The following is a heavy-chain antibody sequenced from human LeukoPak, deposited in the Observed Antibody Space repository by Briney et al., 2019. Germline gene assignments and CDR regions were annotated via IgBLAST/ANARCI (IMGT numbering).Heavy chain of an antibody. Sequence: PGGSLRLSCAASGFTFSSYGMHWVRQAPGKGLEWVAVISYDGSNKYYADSVKGRFTISRDNSKNTLYLQMNSLRAEDTAVYYCAKDLLHCSGGSCCGWNFGYWGQGTLVTVSS. CDR2: ISYDGSNK. CDR3: AKDLLHCSGGSCCGWNFGY. J-gene: IGHJ4*02. V-gene: IGHV3-30*18. CDR1: GFTFSSYG. D-gene: IGHD2-15*01.